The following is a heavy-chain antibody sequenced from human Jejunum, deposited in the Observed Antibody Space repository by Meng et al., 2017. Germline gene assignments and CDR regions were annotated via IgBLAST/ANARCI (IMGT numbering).Heavy chain of an antibody. CDR1: GFAFTNAW. J-gene: IGHJ4*02. D-gene: IGHD7-27*01. CDR3: TTIYWGY. Sequence: EVQLVEVGGGLVKPGGALRLSCAASGFAFTNAWMSWVRQAPGKGLEWVGRIKSNKDGETADYAAPVKGRFTISRDDSKNTLYLQMSSLKTEDTAVYYCTTIYWGYWGQGTLVTVSS. CDR2: IKSNKDGETA. V-gene: IGHV3-15*01.